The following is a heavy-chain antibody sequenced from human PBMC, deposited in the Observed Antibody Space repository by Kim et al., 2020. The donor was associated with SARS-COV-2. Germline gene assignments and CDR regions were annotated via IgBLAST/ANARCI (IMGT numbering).Heavy chain of an antibody. Sequence: SETLSLTCTVSGGSISSYYWSWIRQPPGKGLEWIGYIYYSRSTNYNPSLKSRVTISVDTSKNQFSLKLSSVTAADTAVYYCAREIRLRGRYYVDYFDYWGQGTLVTVSS. D-gene: IGHD1-26*01. J-gene: IGHJ4*02. CDR1: GGSISSYY. CDR2: IYYSRST. V-gene: IGHV4-59*01. CDR3: AREIRLRGRYYVDYFDY.